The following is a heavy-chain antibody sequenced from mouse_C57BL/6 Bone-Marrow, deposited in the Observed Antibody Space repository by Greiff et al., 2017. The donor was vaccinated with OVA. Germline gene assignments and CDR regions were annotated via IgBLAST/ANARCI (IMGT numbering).Heavy chain of an antibody. J-gene: IGHJ3*01. D-gene: IGHD2-4*01. CDR3: FYYDYDVLAY. CDR1: GYTFTSYW. V-gene: IGHV1-64*01. CDR2: FLPNSGST. Sequence: QVQLQQPGAELVKPGASVTLSCKASGYTFTSYWMHWLKQRPAQGLQWFGMFLPNSGSTNYNEKFKSKATLTVDKSSSTAYMQLSGLTSEDAAVYYCFYYDYDVLAYWGQGTLVTVSA.